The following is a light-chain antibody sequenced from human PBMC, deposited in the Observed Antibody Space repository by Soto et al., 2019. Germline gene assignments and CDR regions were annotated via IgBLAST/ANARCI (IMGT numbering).Light chain of an antibody. Sequence: QSAVAQPDSRFGNLGATITNSCTGTNTDFGCYNYVSWYQQHPGKATKLVIYDVSIRSSGISNRFSGSKAGFTASLTISCLQAADYAHYYCSSYRAYRTLEVFGTGSKGTV. CDR2: DVS. V-gene: IGLV2-14*01. CDR3: SSYRAYRTLEV. J-gene: IGLJ1*01. CDR1: NTDFGCYNY.